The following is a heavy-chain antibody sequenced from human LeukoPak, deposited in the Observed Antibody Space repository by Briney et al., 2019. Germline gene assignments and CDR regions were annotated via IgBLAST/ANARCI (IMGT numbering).Heavy chain of an antibody. CDR3: ARDYRDSYGFDAFDI. Sequence: GASVKVSCKASGYTFTGYYMHWVRQAPGQGLEWMGWINPNSGGTNYAQKFQGRVTMTRDTSISTAYMELSRLRSDDTAVYYCARDYRDSYGFDAFDIWGQGTMVTVSS. V-gene: IGHV1-2*02. CDR1: GYTFTGYY. D-gene: IGHD5-18*01. J-gene: IGHJ3*02. CDR2: INPNSGGT.